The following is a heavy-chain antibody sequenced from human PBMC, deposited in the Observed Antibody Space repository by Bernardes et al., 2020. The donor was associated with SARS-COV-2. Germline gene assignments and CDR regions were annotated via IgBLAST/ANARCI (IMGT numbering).Heavy chain of an antibody. CDR2: IYHSGTT. J-gene: IGHJ4*02. CDR3: ARLEDHPGPIFDY. D-gene: IGHD2-15*01. Sequence: SETLSLTCTVSGGSISSGGYYWSWIRQHPGKGLEWIGNIYHSGTTYYNLSLKSRVTISVDTSKNQFSLKLSSVTAADTAVYYCARLEDHPGPIFDYWGQGTLVTVSS. CDR1: GGSISSGGYY. V-gene: IGHV4-31*03.